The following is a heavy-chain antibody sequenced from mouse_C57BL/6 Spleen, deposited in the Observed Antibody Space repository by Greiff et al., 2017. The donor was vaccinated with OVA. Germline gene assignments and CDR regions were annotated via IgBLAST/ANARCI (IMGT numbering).Heavy chain of an antibody. D-gene: IGHD3-3*01. CDR2: IDPSDSYT. Sequence: QVQLQQSGAELVRPGTSVKLSCKASGYTFTSYWMHWVKQRPGQGLEWIGVIDPSDSYTNYNQKFKGKATLTVDTSSSTAYMQLSSLTSEDSAVYYCARGGTGDYWGQGTTLTVSS. CDR1: GYTFTSYW. CDR3: ARGGTGDY. V-gene: IGHV1-59*01. J-gene: IGHJ2*01.